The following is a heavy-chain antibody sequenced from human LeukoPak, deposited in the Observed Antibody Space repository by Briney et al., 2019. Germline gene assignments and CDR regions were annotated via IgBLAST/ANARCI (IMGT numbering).Heavy chain of an antibody. CDR1: GGSFSGYY. CDR2: INHSGST. Sequence: SETLSLTCAVYGGSFSGYYWSWIRQPPGKGLEWIGEINHSGSTNYNPSLKSRVTISVDTSKNQFSLKLSSVTAAGTAVYYCARHSHVLLWFGERENWFDPWGQGTLVTVSS. CDR3: ARHSHVLLWFGERENWFDP. V-gene: IGHV4-34*01. D-gene: IGHD3-10*01. J-gene: IGHJ5*02.